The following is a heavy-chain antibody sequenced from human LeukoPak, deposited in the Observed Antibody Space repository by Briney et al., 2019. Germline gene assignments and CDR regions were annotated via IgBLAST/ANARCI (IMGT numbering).Heavy chain of an antibody. Sequence: GRSLRLSCAVSGFTVSSNYMSWVRQTPRKGLEWVSSIYSGDSTSYADSVKGRFTISRDNSKKTLYLQMNSLRAEDTAVYYCAREDSTIFANWGQGTLVTVSS. J-gene: IGHJ4*02. CDR1: GFTVSSNY. V-gene: IGHV3-66*02. CDR3: AREDSTIFAN. CDR2: IYSGDST. D-gene: IGHD3-3*01.